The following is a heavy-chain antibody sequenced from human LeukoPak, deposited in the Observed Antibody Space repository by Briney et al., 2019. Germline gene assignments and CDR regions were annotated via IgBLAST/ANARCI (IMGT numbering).Heavy chain of an antibody. CDR1: GFTVSNIY. Sequence: GGSLRLSCAASGFTVSNIYMSWVRQAPGKGLEWVSVIFSGGATYYADSVKGRFTMSRDNSKKMLYLQMNSLKVEDTAVYYCARVTYYDFWSGHGSFDYWGQGTLVTVSS. J-gene: IGHJ4*02. CDR3: ARVTYYDFWSGHGSFDY. V-gene: IGHV3-53*01. D-gene: IGHD3-3*01. CDR2: IFSGGAT.